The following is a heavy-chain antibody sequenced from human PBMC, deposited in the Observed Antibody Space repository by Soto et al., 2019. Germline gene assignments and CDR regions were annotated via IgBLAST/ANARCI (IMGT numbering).Heavy chain of an antibody. CDR2: ISSSSDYI. D-gene: IGHD6-13*01. J-gene: IGHJ4*02. CDR3: ARARVYATGPLDF. V-gene: IGHV3-21*06. CDR1: GFTFTSYT. Sequence: GGSLRLSCAASGFTFTSYTMNWVRQAPGKGLEWVSSISSSSDYIYYADSMKGRVTISRDNAKNSLFLDMNSLTGEDTAMYYCARARVYATGPLDFWGQGTLVTV.